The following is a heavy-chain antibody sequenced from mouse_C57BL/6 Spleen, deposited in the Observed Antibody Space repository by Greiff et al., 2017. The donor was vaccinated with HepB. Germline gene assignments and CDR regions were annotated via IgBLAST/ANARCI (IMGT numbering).Heavy chain of an antibody. D-gene: IGHD1-1*01. CDR3: ARRGPLLLRAYYFDY. Sequence: EVQLQQSGPELVKPGASVKISCKASGYTFTDYYMNWVKQSHGKSLEWIGDTNPNNGGTSYNQKFKGKATLTVDKSSSTAYMELRSLTSEDAAVYYCARRGPLLLRAYYFDYWGQGTTLTVSS. J-gene: IGHJ2*01. CDR2: TNPNNGGT. CDR1: GYTFTDYY. V-gene: IGHV1-26*01.